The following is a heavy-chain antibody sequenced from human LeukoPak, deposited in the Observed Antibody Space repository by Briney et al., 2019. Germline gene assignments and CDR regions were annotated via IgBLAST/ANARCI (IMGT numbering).Heavy chain of an antibody. CDR2: VKEDGRET. D-gene: IGHD3-3*01. J-gene: IGHJ4*02. Sequence: PGGSLRLSCVGSGFTFNTYWIHWVRQAPGKGLVWVSRVKEDGRETNYADSVKGRFTISRDNSKNTLYLQMNSLRAEDTAVYYCAKDPDYDFWSGQLDYWGQGTLVTVSS. CDR3: AKDPDYDFWSGQLDY. V-gene: IGHV3-74*01. CDR1: GFTFNTYW.